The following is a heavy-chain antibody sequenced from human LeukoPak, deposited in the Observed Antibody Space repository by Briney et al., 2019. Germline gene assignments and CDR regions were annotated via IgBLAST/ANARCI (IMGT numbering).Heavy chain of an antibody. D-gene: IGHD1-1*01. CDR1: GFTFSSYS. J-gene: IGHJ6*04. CDR3: ARDATTAIGTVYMDV. Sequence: GGSLRLSCAGSGFTFSSYSMNWVRQAPGKGLEWVSYISSSGSSVHYADSVKGRFTISRDNSKNSLYLEMNSLRVEDTAIYYCARDATTAIGTVYMDVWGKGTTVTISS. CDR2: ISSSGSSV. V-gene: IGHV3-48*04.